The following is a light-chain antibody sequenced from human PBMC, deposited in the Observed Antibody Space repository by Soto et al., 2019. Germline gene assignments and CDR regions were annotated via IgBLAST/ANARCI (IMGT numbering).Light chain of an antibody. Sequence: EIVLTQSPATLSLSPGESATLSCRASQSVTSNYIAWYQQKPGQAPRLLIYRASTRATGIPDRFSGSGSGTDFTLTISRLEPEDFAVYHCQQYGTSPWTFGQGTKVDIK. V-gene: IGKV3-20*01. CDR3: QQYGTSPWT. CDR1: QSVTSNY. J-gene: IGKJ1*01. CDR2: RAS.